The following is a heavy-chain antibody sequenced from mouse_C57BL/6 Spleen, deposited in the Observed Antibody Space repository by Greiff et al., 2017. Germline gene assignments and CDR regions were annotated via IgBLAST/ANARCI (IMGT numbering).Heavy chain of an antibody. CDR3: ARISYDYAMDY. D-gene: IGHD1-1*01. V-gene: IGHV1-52*01. CDR2: IDPSDSET. CDR1: GYTFTSYW. J-gene: IGHJ4*01. Sequence: QVQLQQSGAELVRPGSSVKLSCKASGYTFTSYWMHWVKQRPIQGLEWIGNIDPSDSETHYNQKFKDKATLTVDKSSSTAYMQLSSLTSEDSAVYYCARISYDYAMDYWGQGTSVTVSS.